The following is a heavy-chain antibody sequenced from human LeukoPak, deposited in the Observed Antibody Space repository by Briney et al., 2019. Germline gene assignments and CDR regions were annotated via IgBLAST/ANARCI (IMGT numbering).Heavy chain of an antibody. CDR3: AEEYYYGSGSYSR. D-gene: IGHD3-10*01. J-gene: IGHJ4*02. Sequence: ASVTVSSKASGYTFTGYYMHWVRQAPGQGLAWMGWINPNSGGTNYAQKFQGRVTMTRDTSISTAYMELSRLRSDDTAVYYCAEEYYYGSGSYSRWGQGTLVTVSS. V-gene: IGHV1-2*02. CDR1: GYTFTGYY. CDR2: INPNSGGT.